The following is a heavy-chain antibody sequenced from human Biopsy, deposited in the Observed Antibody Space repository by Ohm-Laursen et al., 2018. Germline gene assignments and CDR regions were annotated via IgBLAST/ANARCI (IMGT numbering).Heavy chain of an antibody. CDR1: GYSISSDYR. J-gene: IGHJ4*02. V-gene: IGHV4-38-2*01. Sequence: TLSLTCAVSGYSISSDYRWGWIRQAPGKTLEWLGNIFKDGNTHYNPSLRSRLIISIDPSKNQFSLMMTSVSGADTAVYFCARVGSGWAPFDKWGPGTLVTVSS. CDR3: ARVGSGWAPFDK. CDR2: IFKDGNT. D-gene: IGHD6-19*01.